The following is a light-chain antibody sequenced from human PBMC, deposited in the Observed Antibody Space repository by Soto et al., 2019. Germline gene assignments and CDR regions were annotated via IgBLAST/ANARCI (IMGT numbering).Light chain of an antibody. J-gene: IGLJ1*01. Sequence: QSVLTQPPSASGSPGQSVTISCTGTSNDVGGYNYVSWYQQHPGKAPKLMIYEVNKRPSGVPDRFSGSKSGNTASLTVSGLQAEDEADYYCTSYAGSNKLGVFGTGTK. V-gene: IGLV2-8*01. CDR1: SNDVGGYNY. CDR2: EVN. CDR3: TSYAGSNKLGV.